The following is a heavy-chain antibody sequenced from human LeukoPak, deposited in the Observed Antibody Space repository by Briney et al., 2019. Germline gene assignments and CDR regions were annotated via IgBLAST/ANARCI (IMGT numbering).Heavy chain of an antibody. J-gene: IGHJ3*02. Sequence: SETLSLTCGVYGGSFSGFYWSWIRQPPGKGLEWIGEINHGGSTNYNPSLKSRVTISVDTSKSQFSLNLTSMTAADTAVYYCARANTVIDPFDIWGQGTMVTVSS. CDR2: INHGGST. D-gene: IGHD3-22*01. V-gene: IGHV4-34*01. CDR3: ARANTVIDPFDI. CDR1: GGSFSGFY.